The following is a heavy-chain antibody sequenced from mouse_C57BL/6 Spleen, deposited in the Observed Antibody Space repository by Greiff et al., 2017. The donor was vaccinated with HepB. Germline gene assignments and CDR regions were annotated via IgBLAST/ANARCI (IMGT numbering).Heavy chain of an antibody. D-gene: IGHD2-1*01. CDR2: IDPETGGT. J-gene: IGHJ2*01. Sequence: QVQLQQSGAELVRPGASVTLSCKASGYTFTDYEMHWVKQTPVHGLEWIGAIDPETGGTAYNQKFKGKAILTADKSSSTAYMELRSLTSEDSAVYYCTRKGRGNYVLYYFDYWGQGTTLTVSS. CDR3: TRKGRGNYVLYYFDY. CDR1: GYTFTDYE. V-gene: IGHV1-15*01.